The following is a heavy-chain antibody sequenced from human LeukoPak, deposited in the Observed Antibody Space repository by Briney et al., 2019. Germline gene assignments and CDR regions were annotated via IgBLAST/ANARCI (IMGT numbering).Heavy chain of an antibody. D-gene: IGHD3-22*01. CDR2: IWYDGSNK. J-gene: IGHJ4*02. Sequence: PGGSLRLSCAASGFTFSSYGMHWVRQAPGKGLEWVAVIWYDGSNKYYADSVKGRFTISRDNSKNTLYLQMNSLRAEDTAVYYCARASYYYDSSGYYYLQYYFDYWGQGTLVTVSS. V-gene: IGHV3-33*01. CDR1: GFTFSSYG. CDR3: ARASYYYDSSGYYYLQYYFDY.